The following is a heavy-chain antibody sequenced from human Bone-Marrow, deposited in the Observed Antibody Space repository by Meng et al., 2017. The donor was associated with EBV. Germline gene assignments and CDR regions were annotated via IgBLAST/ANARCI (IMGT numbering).Heavy chain of an antibody. V-gene: IGHV4-34*01. D-gene: IGHD3-3*01. CDR2: INHSGST. CDR1: GWSFSGYY. Sequence: QVQLQQWGAGLLKPSATLSLTCAVHGWSFSGYYWSWIRQPPGKGLEWIGEINHSGSTNYNPSLKSRVTISVDTSKNQFSLKLSSVTAADTAVYYCARGLLNYDFWSGYSCWFDPWGQGTLVTVSS. CDR3: ARGLLNYDFWSGYSCWFDP. J-gene: IGHJ5*02.